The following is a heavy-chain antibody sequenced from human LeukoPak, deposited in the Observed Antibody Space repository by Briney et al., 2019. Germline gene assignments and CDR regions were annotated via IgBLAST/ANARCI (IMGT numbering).Heavy chain of an antibody. CDR3: ARGGYSYGPYAY. V-gene: IGHV3-23*01. D-gene: IGHD5-18*01. Sequence: GGSLRLSCAASGFTFSSYAMSWVRQAPGKGLEWVSAISGSGGSTYYADSVKGRFTISRDNSKNTLYLQMNSLRADDTAVYYCARGGYSYGPYAYWGQGTLFTVSS. J-gene: IGHJ4*02. CDR2: ISGSGGST. CDR1: GFTFSSYA.